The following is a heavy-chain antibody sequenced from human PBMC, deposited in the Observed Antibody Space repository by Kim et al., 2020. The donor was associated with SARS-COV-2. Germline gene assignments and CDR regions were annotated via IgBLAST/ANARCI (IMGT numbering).Heavy chain of an antibody. CDR3: ASSWFGDIFSGCFDP. D-gene: IGHD3-10*01. CDR1: GGSIISTSYY. CDR2: MYYTGST. V-gene: IGHV4-39*01. Sequence: SETLSLTCTVSGGSIISTSYYWGWIRQPPGEKMEWIGSMYYTGSTYYNASLKSRVALSADTSRNQFSLQLTSVSAADTAVFYCASSWFGDIFSGCFDPWG. J-gene: IGHJ5*02.